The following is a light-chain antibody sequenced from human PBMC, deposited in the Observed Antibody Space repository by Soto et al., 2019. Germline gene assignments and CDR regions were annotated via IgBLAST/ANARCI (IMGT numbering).Light chain of an antibody. Sequence: QTVVTQEPSFSVSPGGTVTLTGGLSSDSVSASHVPSGYQQTPGQAPRTLIYNTNTRSSGVPDRFSGSILGNRAALTITGAQADDESEYYCVLYMRSGISVFGGGTKLTVL. V-gene: IGLV8-61*01. CDR3: VLYMRSGISV. J-gene: IGLJ2*01. CDR1: SDSVSASHV. CDR2: NTN.